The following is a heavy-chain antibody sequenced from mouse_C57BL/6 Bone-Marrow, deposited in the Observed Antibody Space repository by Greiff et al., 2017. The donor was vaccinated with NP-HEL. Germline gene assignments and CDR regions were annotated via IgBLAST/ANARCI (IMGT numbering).Heavy chain of an antibody. CDR3: AREGSTFVDY. J-gene: IGHJ2*01. CDR1: GFTFSSYA. Sequence: EVKVVESGGGLVKPGGSLKLSCAASGFTFSSYAMSWVRQTPEKRLEWVATISDGGSYTYYPDNVKGRFTISRDNAKNNLYLQMSHLKSEDTAMYYCAREGSTFVDYWGQGTTLTVSS. CDR2: ISDGGSYT. V-gene: IGHV5-4*01. D-gene: IGHD1-1*01.